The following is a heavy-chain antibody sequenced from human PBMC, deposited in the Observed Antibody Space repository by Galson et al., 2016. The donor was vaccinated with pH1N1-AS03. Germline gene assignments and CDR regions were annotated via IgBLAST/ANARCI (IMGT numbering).Heavy chain of an antibody. D-gene: IGHD3-22*01. CDR2: LIPIFHTP. V-gene: IGHV1-69*06. J-gene: IGHJ4*02. Sequence: SVKVSCKASGGTFSSYAFTWVRQAPGQGLEWVGGLIPIFHTPNYAQKFQGRVTIIADKSTSTAYMELRSLTSEDTAVYYCASSPDYSDTSVYYGTACWGQGTLVTVSS. CDR3: ASSPDYSDTSVYYGTAC. CDR1: GGTFSSYA.